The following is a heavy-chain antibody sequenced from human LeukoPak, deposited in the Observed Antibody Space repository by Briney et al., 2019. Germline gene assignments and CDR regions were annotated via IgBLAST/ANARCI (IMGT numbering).Heavy chain of an antibody. CDR1: GGSISSGAYY. J-gene: IGHJ3*02. V-gene: IGHV4-30-4*08. D-gene: IGHD3-22*01. CDR3: ARKGLISSGYYDAFDI. CDR2: IYNSGST. Sequence: SETLSLTCTVSGGSISSGAYYWSWLRQPPGKGRDWTGYIYNSGSTYYNPSLKSRVTISVDTSKNQFSLKLSSVTAADTAVYYCARKGLISSGYYDAFDIWGQGTMVTVSS.